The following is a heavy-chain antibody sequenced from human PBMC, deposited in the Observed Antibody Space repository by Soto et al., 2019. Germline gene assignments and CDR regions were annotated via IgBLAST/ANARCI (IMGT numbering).Heavy chain of an antibody. D-gene: IGHD3-22*01. V-gene: IGHV1-18*01. J-gene: IGHJ4*02. CDR3: ATDPFYYDSSGYYKSFDY. CDR2: ISAYNGNT. Sequence: VASVKVSCKASGYTFTSYGISWVRQAPGQGLEWMGWISAYNGNTNYAQKLQGRVTMTTDTSTSTAYMELRSLRSDDTAVYYCATDPFYYDSSGYYKSFDYWGQGTLVTVSS. CDR1: GYTFTSYG.